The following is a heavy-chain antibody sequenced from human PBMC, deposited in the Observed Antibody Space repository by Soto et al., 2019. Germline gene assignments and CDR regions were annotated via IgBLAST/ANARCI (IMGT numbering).Heavy chain of an antibody. Sequence: PSETLSLTCAVYGASFSGYYWSWIRQPPGQGLEWSGGINDSGSTNYNPSLTSRVPISVATSKNQFSLKLSSVTAADTAVYYCARFSKKYYYDSSGYSNWGQGTLVTVSS. D-gene: IGHD3-22*01. CDR3: ARFSKKYYYDSSGYSN. J-gene: IGHJ4*02. CDR1: GASFSGYY. CDR2: INDSGST. V-gene: IGHV4-34*01.